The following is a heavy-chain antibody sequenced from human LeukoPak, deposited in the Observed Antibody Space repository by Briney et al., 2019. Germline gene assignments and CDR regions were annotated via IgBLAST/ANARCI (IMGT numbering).Heavy chain of an antibody. CDR2: IYHSGST. J-gene: IGHJ6*02. CDR3: ARERSGYNYYYGMDV. Sequence: SETLSLTCGVPGGSIRSGGYSWSWIRQPRGKGLEWIGHIYHSGSTYYNPSLKSRVTISVHTHKDQFSLKLSSVTAADTDVYYCARERSGYNYYYGMDVWGQGTTVTVSS. CDR1: GGSIRSGGYS. D-gene: IGHD3-3*01. V-gene: IGHV4-30-2*01.